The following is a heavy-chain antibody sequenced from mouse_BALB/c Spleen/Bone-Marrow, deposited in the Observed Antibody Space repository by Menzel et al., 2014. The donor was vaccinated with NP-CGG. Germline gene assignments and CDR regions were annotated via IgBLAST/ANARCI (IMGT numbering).Heavy chain of an antibody. CDR1: GYTFTSYW. V-gene: IGHV1-7*01. CDR3: ARWGDDGTFDY. J-gene: IGHJ2*01. D-gene: IGHD2-12*01. Sequence: VQLQQSGAELAKPGASVKTSCKASGYTFTSYWMHWVKQRPGQGLEWIGYINPSTGYTEYNQKFEDKATLTADKSSSTAYMQLSSLTSEDSAVYYCARWGDDGTFDYWGQGTTLTVSS. CDR2: INPSTGYT.